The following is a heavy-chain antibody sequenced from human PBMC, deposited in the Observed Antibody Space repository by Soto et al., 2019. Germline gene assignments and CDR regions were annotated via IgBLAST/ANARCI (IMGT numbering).Heavy chain of an antibody. Sequence: PGGSLRLSCAASGFTFSNAWMSWVRQAPGKGLEWVSYISSSSSTIYYADSVKGRFTISRDNAKNSLYLQMNSLRAEDTALYYCAKGSSESLEWLFFDYWGQGTLVTVSS. CDR2: ISSSSSTI. CDR1: GFTFSNAW. V-gene: IGHV3-48*01. D-gene: IGHD3-3*01. CDR3: AKGSSESLEWLFFDY. J-gene: IGHJ4*02.